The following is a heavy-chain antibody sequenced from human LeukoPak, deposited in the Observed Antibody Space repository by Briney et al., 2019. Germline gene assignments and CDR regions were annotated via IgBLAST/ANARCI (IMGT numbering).Heavy chain of an antibody. Sequence: ASVKVSCKASGFIFSNFGFIWVRQAPGQGFEWLGWISGANGDTYYTRRFQGRFTITPDTSTNTAYMELRSLRSDDTALYYCARRSSDDAFDIWGQGTLVTVSS. CDR1: GFIFSNFG. V-gene: IGHV1-18*04. CDR2: ISGANGDT. J-gene: IGHJ3*02. CDR3: ARRSSDDAFDI.